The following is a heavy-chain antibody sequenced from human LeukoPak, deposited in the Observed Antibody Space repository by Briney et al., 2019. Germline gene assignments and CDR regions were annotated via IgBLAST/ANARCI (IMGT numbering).Heavy chain of an antibody. CDR1: GYTFTSYD. Sequence: ASVEVSCKASGYTFTSYDINWVRQATGQGLEWMGWMNPNSGNTGHAQKFQGRVTITRNTSISTAYMELSSPRSEDTAVCYCARVLYTIFGIDAFDIWGQGTMVTVSS. D-gene: IGHD3-3*01. CDR2: MNPNSGNT. V-gene: IGHV1-8*03. CDR3: ARVLYTIFGIDAFDI. J-gene: IGHJ3*02.